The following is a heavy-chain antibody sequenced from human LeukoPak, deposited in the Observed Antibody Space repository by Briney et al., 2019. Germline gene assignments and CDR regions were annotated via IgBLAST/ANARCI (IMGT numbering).Heavy chain of an antibody. D-gene: IGHD2/OR15-2a*01. CDR1: NW. CDR3: ARNMVGETTFDY. J-gene: IGHJ4*02. Sequence: NWWGRGGRRPGKRIKWIGEISHSGSTGYNPSLKSRVTISVDKSKNHFSLKLSSVTAADTAVYYCARNMVGETTFDYGGQGTLVTVSS. CDR2: ISHSGST. V-gene: IGHV4-4*02.